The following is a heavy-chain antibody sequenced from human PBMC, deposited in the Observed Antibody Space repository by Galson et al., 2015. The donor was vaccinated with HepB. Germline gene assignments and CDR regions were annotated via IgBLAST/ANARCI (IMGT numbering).Heavy chain of an antibody. Sequence: SCKASGGTFSSYAMSWFRQAPGEGLEWVGFIRSKAYGGTTEYAASVKGRFTISRDDSKSIAYLQMNSLKTEDTAVYYCTRAPCLSSTSCYNKYYYYMDVWGKGTTVTVSS. J-gene: IGHJ6*03. CDR1: GGTFSSYA. D-gene: IGHD2-2*02. CDR3: TRAPCLSSTSCYNKYYYYMDV. V-gene: IGHV3-49*03. CDR2: IRSKAYGGTT.